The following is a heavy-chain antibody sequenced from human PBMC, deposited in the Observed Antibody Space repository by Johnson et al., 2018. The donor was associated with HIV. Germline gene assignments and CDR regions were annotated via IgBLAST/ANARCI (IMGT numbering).Heavy chain of an antibody. CDR3: ATIAAHGAAFDI. CDR1: GFIFSSYW. D-gene: IGHD6-25*01. Sequence: EKLVESGGGLVQPGRSLRLSCAASGFIFSSYWMGWVRQAPGRGLEWVSAISGSGASRYYADSVKGRFTISRDNSKNTLYLQMNSLRPEDTAAYYCATIAAHGAAFDIWGQGTVVTVSS. CDR2: ISGSGASR. J-gene: IGHJ3*02. V-gene: IGHV3-23*04.